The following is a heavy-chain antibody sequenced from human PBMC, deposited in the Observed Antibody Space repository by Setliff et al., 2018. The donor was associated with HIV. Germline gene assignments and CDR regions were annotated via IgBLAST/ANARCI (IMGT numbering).Heavy chain of an antibody. J-gene: IGHJ5*02. CDR2: ISHVGKT. Sequence: SETLSLTCSVSQYSISDGNYWGWTRQPPGKGLEWLASISHVGKTFYNSSLRSRVTISVDTSNKQFFLHLNSVTAADTATYYCVRIRWFDLWGQVTLVTVSS. V-gene: IGHV4-38-2*02. CDR1: QYSISDGNY. CDR3: VRIRWFDL. D-gene: IGHD3-3*02.